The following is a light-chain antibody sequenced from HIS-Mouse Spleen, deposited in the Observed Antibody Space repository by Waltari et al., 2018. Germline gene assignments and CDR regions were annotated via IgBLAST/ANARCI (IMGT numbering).Light chain of an antibody. Sequence: SYELTQPPSVSVSPGQTASITCSGDKLGDKYACWYQQKPGQSPVLVIYQDSKRPSGIPERFSGSNSGNTATLTISGTQAMDEADYYCQARDSSYSVFGGGTKLTVL. V-gene: IGLV3-1*01. J-gene: IGLJ2*01. CDR3: QARDSSYSV. CDR1: KLGDKY. CDR2: QDS.